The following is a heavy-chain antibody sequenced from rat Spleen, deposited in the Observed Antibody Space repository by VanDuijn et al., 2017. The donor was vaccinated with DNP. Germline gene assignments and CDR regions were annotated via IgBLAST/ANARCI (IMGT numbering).Heavy chain of an antibody. CDR3: ARWMLYPYYAMDA. V-gene: IGHV4-2*01. D-gene: IGHD1-2*01. J-gene: IGHJ4*01. CDR1: GFNFNDYW. Sequence: EVKLVESGGGLVQPGRSLKLSCVASGFNFNDYWMGWVRQAPGKGLEWIGEINKDSSTIRYTPSLKDKFTISRDNAQNTLYLQVIKLGTDETGIYYCARWMLYPYYAMDAWGQGTSVTVSS. CDR2: INKDSSTI.